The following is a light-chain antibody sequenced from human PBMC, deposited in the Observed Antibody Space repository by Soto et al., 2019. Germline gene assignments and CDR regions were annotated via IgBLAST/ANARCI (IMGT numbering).Light chain of an antibody. CDR3: FSYAGNYTYV. CDR1: SSDVGGYNY. CDR2: DVS. Sequence: QSALTQPRSVSGSPGQSVTISYTGTSSDVGGYNYVSWYQQHPGKAPKLMIYDVSKRPSGVPDRFSGSKSGNTASLTISGLQAEDEADYYCFSYAGNYTYVFGTGTKLTVL. V-gene: IGLV2-11*01. J-gene: IGLJ1*01.